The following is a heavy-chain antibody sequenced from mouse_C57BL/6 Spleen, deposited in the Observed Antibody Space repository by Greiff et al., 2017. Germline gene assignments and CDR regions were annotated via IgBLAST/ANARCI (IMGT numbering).Heavy chain of an antibody. CDR3: ARGGGSYYVLYAMDY. J-gene: IGHJ4*01. Sequence: QVQLQQPGAELVRPGASVKLSCKASGYTFTDYYINWVKQRPGQGLEWIARIYPGSGNTYYNQKFKGKATLTADKSSSTAYMQLSSLTSEDSAVYFCARGGGSYYVLYAMDYWGQGTSVTVSS. D-gene: IGHD2-12*01. CDR2: IYPGSGNT. CDR1: GYTFTDYY. V-gene: IGHV1-76*01.